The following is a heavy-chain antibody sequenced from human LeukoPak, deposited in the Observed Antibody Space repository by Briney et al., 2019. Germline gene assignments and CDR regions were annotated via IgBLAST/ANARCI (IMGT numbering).Heavy chain of an antibody. V-gene: IGHV1-8*01. D-gene: IGHD3-10*01. J-gene: IGHJ5*02. CDR1: GYTFTSYD. CDR3: ARGSLWFGELFGYWFDP. CDR2: MNPNSGNT. Sequence: ASVKVSCKASGYTFTSYDINWVRQATGQGLEWMGWMNPNSGNTGYAQKFQGRVTMTRNTSISTAYMELSSLRSEDTAVYYCARGSLWFGELFGYWFDPWGQGTLVTVSS.